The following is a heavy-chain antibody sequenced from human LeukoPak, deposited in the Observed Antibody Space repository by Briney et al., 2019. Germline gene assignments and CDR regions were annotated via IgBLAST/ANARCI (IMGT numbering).Heavy chain of an antibody. J-gene: IGHJ4*02. D-gene: IGHD5-18*01. CDR2: ISHDGTNK. CDR1: GFTFSRYG. Sequence: GGSLRLSCAASGFTFSRYGMYWVRQAPGKGLEWVAVISHDGTNKNYADSVKGRFTISRDNSKNTLDLQMNSLSAEDTAVYYCAKEAPWATAMVILIYDWGQGTLVTVSS. V-gene: IGHV3-30*18. CDR3: AKEAPWATAMVILIYD.